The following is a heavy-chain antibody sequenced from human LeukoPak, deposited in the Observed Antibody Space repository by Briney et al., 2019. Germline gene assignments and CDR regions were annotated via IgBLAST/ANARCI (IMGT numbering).Heavy chain of an antibody. J-gene: IGHJ4*02. Sequence: SETLSLTCTVSGGSISSSSYYWGWIRQPPEKGLEWIGYIYYSGSTNYNPSLKSRVTISVDTSKNQFSLKLSSVTAADTAVYYCARRAPYSYEWSTLDYWGQGTLVTVSS. V-gene: IGHV4-61*05. CDR2: IYYSGST. D-gene: IGHD5-18*01. CDR3: ARRAPYSYEWSTLDY. CDR1: GGSISSSSYY.